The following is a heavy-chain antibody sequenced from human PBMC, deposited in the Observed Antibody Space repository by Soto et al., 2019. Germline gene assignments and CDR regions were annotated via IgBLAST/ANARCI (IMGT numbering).Heavy chain of an antibody. CDR1: GFSLNTTAVG. Sequence: QITLKESGPTLVKPTQTLTLTCTFSGFSLNTTAVGVGWIRQPPGKALELIALIYWDNDKSYNPSLKNRLTITKDTSKNQVVHKMTNMDPVDTATYFCAHREGDDYVWGSYKAAFDIWGQGTMVTVYS. CDR3: AHREGDDYVWGSYKAAFDI. D-gene: IGHD3-16*01. CDR2: IYWDNDK. J-gene: IGHJ3*02. V-gene: IGHV2-5*02.